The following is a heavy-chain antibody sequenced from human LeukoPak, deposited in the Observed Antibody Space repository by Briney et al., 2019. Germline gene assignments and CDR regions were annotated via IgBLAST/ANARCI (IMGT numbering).Heavy chain of an antibody. V-gene: IGHV4-34*01. CDR3: ARMADYYGSGSYLGEFDY. Sequence: SETLSLTCAVYGGSFSGYYWSWIRQPPGKGLEWIGEINHSGSTNYNPSLKSRVTISVDTSKNQFSLKLSSVTAADTAVYYCARMADYYGSGSYLGEFDYWGQGTLVTVSS. D-gene: IGHD3-10*01. CDR1: GGSFSGYY. CDR2: INHSGST. J-gene: IGHJ4*02.